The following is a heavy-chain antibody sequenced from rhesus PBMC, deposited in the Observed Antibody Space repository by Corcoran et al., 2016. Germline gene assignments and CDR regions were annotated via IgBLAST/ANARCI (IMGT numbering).Heavy chain of an antibody. CDR3: ARKGFDY. Sequence: QVQLVQSGAEVKKPGSSVKVSCKASGYTFTDYYMHWVRQAPRQGLEWMGWINPYNGNTKYAQKLQGRVTMTRDTSTSTAYMELSSLRSEDTAVYYCARKGFDYWGQGVLVTVSS. CDR1: GYTFTDYY. J-gene: IGHJ4*01. V-gene: IGHV1S2*01. CDR2: INPYNGNT.